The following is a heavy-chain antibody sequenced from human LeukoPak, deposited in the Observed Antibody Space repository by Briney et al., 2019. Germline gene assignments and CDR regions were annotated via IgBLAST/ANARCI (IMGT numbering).Heavy chain of an antibody. CDR1: GYTFTSYD. J-gene: IGHJ3*02. CDR2: MNPNSGNT. CDR3: ARDVRPGNAFDI. D-gene: IGHD3-10*01. Sequence: ASVKVSCKASGYTFTSYDINWVRQATGQGLEWMGWMNPNSGNTGYAQKFQGRVTMTRDTSTSTVYMELSSLRSEDTAVYYCARDVRPGNAFDIWGQGTMVTVSS. V-gene: IGHV1-8*01.